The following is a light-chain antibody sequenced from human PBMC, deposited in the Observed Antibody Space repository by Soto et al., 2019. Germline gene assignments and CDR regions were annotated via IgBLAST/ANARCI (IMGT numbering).Light chain of an antibody. CDR1: QSVSSSY. V-gene: IGKV3-20*01. CDR2: DAS. Sequence: EIVLTQSPGTLSLSPGERATLSCRASQSVSSSYLAWYQQKPGQAPRLLMYDASSRAIGIPDRFSGSGSGTDFTLTISRLEPEDCAVYYCQQYGTSPNTFGQGTKLEIK. CDR3: QQYGTSPNT. J-gene: IGKJ2*01.